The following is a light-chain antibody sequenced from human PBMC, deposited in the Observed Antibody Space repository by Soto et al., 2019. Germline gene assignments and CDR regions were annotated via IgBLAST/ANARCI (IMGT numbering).Light chain of an antibody. J-gene: IGKJ5*01. CDR2: DVF. CDR1: QSISIY. V-gene: IGKV3-11*01. Sequence: EIVLTHSPGTLSLSPCERATLSFSASQSISIYLAWYQQKPGQAPRLLIYDVFNRATGIPARFSGSGSGTDFTLTISSLEPEDFAVYYCQQRSNWPPEITFGQGTRLE. CDR3: QQRSNWPPEIT.